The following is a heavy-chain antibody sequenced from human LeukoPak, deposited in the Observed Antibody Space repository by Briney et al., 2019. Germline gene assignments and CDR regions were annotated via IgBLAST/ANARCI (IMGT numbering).Heavy chain of an antibody. J-gene: IGHJ3*02. CDR2: ISYDGSNK. V-gene: IGHV3-30*03. CDR3: ARLPEAFDI. CDR1: GFTFSSYG. Sequence: SGGSLRLSCAASGFTFSSYGMHWVRQAPGKGLEWVAVISYDGSNKYYADSVKGRFTISRDNAKNSLYLQMNSLRAEDTAVYYCARLPEAFDIWGQGTMVTVSS.